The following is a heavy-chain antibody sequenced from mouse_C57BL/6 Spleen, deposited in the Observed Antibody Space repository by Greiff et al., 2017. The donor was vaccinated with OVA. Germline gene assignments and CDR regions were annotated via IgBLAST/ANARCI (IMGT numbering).Heavy chain of an antibody. CDR2: IYPRSGNT. CDR3: ARWGYDYDENFDY. V-gene: IGHV1-81*01. D-gene: IGHD2-4*01. J-gene: IGHJ2*01. CDR1: GYTFTSYG. Sequence: QVQLKESGAELARPGASVKLSCKASGYTFTSYGISWVKQRTGQGLEWIGEIYPRSGNTYYNEKFKGKATLTADKSSSTAYMELRSLTSEDSAVYFCARWGYDYDENFDYWGQGTTLTVSS.